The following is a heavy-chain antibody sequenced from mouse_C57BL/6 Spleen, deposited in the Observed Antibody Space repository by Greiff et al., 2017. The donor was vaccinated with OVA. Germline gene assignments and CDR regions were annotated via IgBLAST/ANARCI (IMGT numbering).Heavy chain of an antibody. V-gene: IGHV5-4*01. J-gene: IGHJ3*01. CDR3: ARDGRITTVVAPFAY. CDR2: ISDGGSYT. D-gene: IGHD1-1*01. Sequence: EVMLVESGGGLVKPGGSLKLSCAASGFTFSSYAMSWVRQTPEKRLEWVATISDGGSYTYYPDNVKGRFTISRDNAKNNLYLQMSHLKSEDTAMYYCARDGRITTVVAPFAYWGQGTLVTVSA. CDR1: GFTFSSYA.